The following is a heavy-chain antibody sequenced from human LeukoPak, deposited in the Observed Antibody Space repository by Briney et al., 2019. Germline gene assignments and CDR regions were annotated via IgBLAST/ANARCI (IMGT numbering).Heavy chain of an antibody. V-gene: IGHV3-7*01. J-gene: IGHJ4*02. CDR1: GFTFSSYW. D-gene: IGHD2-2*01. CDR3: ARERCSSSSCFPDY. CDR2: IKQDGSEK. Sequence: GGSLRLSCAASGFTFSSYWMTWVRQAPGKGLEWVANIKQDGSEKSYVDSVKGRFTISRDNAKNSLYLQMNSLRAEDTAVYYCARERCSSSSCFPDYWGQGTLVPVSS.